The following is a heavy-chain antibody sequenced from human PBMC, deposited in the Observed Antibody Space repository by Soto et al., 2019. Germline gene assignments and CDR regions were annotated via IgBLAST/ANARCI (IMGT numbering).Heavy chain of an antibody. V-gene: IGHV4-34*01. CDR1: GGSFSGYY. J-gene: IGHJ5*02. CDR3: ARGGGGRYSVHWFDP. CDR2: INHSGTT. D-gene: IGHD1-26*01. Sequence: QVQLQQWGAGLLKPSETLSLTCAVYGGSFSGYYWCWIRQPPGNGLEWIGEINHSGTTNYSPSLKSRGTISVDPSKNPVPLKLSSLTAADTAVYYCARGGGGRYSVHWFDPCGQGPMATVAS.